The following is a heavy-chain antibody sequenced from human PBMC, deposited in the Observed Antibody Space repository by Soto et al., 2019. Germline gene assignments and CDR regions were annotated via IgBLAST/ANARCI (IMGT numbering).Heavy chain of an antibody. CDR3: ARDLRRDGFWDY. J-gene: IGHJ4*02. Sequence: SLFPPCPFSCWSPRRGGFYWGWIRHHPGKGLEWIGYIYYSGSTYYNPSLKSRVTISVDTSKNQFSLKLSSVTAADTAVYYCARDLRRDGFWDYWGQGTLVTVSS. D-gene: IGHD3-10*01. V-gene: IGHV4-31*03. CDR2: IYYSGST. CDR1: CWSPRRGGFY.